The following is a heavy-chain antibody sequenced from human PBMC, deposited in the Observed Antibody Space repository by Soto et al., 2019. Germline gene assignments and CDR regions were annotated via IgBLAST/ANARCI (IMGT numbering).Heavy chain of an antibody. V-gene: IGHV2-5*02. Sequence: INFSRSGPTLVNPTQTLTLTCTFSGFSLSTSGVGVGWIRQPPGKALEWLALIYWDDDKRYSPSLKSRLTITKDTSKNQVVLTMTNMDPVDTATYYCAHRQDCSGGSCYYTRMSRVGAFDIWGQGTMVTVSS. CDR2: IYWDDDK. CDR1: GFSLSTSGVG. D-gene: IGHD2-15*01. J-gene: IGHJ3*02. CDR3: AHRQDCSGGSCYYTRMSRVGAFDI.